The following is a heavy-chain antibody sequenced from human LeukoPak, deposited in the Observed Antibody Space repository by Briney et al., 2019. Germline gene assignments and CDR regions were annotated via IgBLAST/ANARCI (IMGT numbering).Heavy chain of an antibody. D-gene: IGHD3-9*01. Sequence: PSETLSLTCTVSGGSISSSSYYWGWIRQPPGKGLEWIGSIYYSGSTYYNPSLKSRVTISVDTSKNQFSLKLSSVTAADTAVYYCALGTVLRYFDWLSPEYGWFDPWGQGTLVTVSS. J-gene: IGHJ5*02. CDR2: IYYSGST. V-gene: IGHV4-39*01. CDR1: GGSISSSSYY. CDR3: ALGTVLRYFDWLSPEYGWFDP.